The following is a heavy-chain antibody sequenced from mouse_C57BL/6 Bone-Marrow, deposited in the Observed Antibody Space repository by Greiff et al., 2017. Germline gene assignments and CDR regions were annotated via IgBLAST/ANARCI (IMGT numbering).Heavy chain of an antibody. D-gene: IGHD2-4*01. J-gene: IGHJ4*01. Sequence: VQLKESGPELVKPGASVKISCKASGYSFTDYNMNWVKQSNGKSLEWIGVINPNYGTTSYNQKFKGKATLTVDQSSSTAYMQLNSLTSEDSAVYYWARWENDYGRNAMDYWGQGTSVTVSS. CDR2: INPNYGTT. CDR1: GYSFTDYN. V-gene: IGHV1-39*01. CDR3: ARWENDYGRNAMDY.